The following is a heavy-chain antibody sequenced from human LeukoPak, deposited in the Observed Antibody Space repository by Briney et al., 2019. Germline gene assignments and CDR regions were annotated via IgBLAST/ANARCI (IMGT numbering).Heavy chain of an antibody. CDR3: ARIPKSSSRFFDY. Sequence: SETLSLTCTVSGGSISSGGYYWRWIRQHPGKGLEWIGYIYYSGSTYYNPSLKSRVTISVDTSKNQFSLKLSSVTAADTAVYYCARIPKSSSRFFDYWGQGTLVTVSS. J-gene: IGHJ4*02. V-gene: IGHV4-31*03. D-gene: IGHD6-6*01. CDR2: IYYSGST. CDR1: GGSISSGGYY.